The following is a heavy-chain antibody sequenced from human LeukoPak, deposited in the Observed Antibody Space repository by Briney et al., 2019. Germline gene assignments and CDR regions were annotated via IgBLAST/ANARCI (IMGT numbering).Heavy chain of an antibody. D-gene: IGHD3-10*01. Sequence: PSETLSLTCTVSGGSISSYYWSWIRQPAGKGLEWIGRIYTSGSTNYNPSLKSRVTMSVDTSKNQFSLKLSSVPAADTAVYYCAAGSGSPYYYYYGMDVWGQGTTVTVSS. V-gene: IGHV4-4*07. J-gene: IGHJ6*02. CDR1: GGSISSYY. CDR3: AAGSGSPYYYYYGMDV. CDR2: IYTSGST.